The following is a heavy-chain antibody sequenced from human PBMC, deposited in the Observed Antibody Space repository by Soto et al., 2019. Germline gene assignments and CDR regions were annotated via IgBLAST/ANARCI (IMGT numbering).Heavy chain of an antibody. CDR2: ISGSGGST. Sequence: PGGSLRLSCAASGFTFSSYSMILVRQAPGKGLEWVSAISGSGGSTYYADSVKGRFTISRDNSKNTLYLQMNSLRAEDTAVYYCAKGNDFWSGPYYYYYGMDVWGQGTTVTVSS. J-gene: IGHJ6*02. CDR1: GFTFSSYS. D-gene: IGHD3-3*01. CDR3: AKGNDFWSGPYYYYYGMDV. V-gene: IGHV3-23*01.